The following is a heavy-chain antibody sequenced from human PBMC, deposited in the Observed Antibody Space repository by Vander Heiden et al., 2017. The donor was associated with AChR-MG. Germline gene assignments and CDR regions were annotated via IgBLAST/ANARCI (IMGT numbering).Heavy chain of an antibody. CDR1: GFTFSSYS. CDR2: ISSSSSYI. CDR3: AREPPSIAARTVILDY. J-gene: IGHJ4*02. V-gene: IGHV3-21*01. D-gene: IGHD6-6*01. Sequence: EVQLVESGGGLVKPGGSLRLSCAASGFTFSSYSMNWVRQAPGKGLEWVSSISSSSSYIYYADSVKGRFTISRDNAKNSLYLQMNSLRAEDTAVYYCAREPPSIAARTVILDYWGQGTLVTVSS.